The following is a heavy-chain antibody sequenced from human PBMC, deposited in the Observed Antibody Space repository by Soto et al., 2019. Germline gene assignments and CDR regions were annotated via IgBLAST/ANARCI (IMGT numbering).Heavy chain of an antibody. CDR1: GYSFTTYW. CDR3: ARHEQFYYYYYGMDV. D-gene: IGHD4-4*01. CDR2: INPGDSDI. Sequence: GESLKISCXASGYSFTTYWIAWVRQMPGKGLEWMGIINPGDSDIRYSPSFQGQVTISADNSISTAYLQWSSLRASDTAMYYCARHEQFYYYYYGMDVWGQGTAVTVSS. V-gene: IGHV5-51*01. J-gene: IGHJ6*02.